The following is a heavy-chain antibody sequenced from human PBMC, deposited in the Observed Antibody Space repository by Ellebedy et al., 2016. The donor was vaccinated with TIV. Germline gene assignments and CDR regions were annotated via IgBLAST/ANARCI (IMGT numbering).Heavy chain of an antibody. CDR3: AKVRSSSAWEGFDC. V-gene: IGHV3-23*01. CDR2: ISGSGSST. CDR1: GFTFSTYA. D-gene: IGHD6-25*01. Sequence: PGGSLRLSCAASGFTFSTYAMTWVRQAPGKGLEWVSGISGSGSSTYYADSVKGRFTISRDNSENALYLQMNSLRPGDTAVYYCAKVRSSSAWEGFDCWGQGTLVTVSS. J-gene: IGHJ4*02.